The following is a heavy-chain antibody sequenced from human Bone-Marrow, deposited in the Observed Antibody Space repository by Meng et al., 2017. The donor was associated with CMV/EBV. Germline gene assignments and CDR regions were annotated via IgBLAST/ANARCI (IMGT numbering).Heavy chain of an antibody. V-gene: IGHV4-39*07. J-gene: IGHJ5*02. D-gene: IGHD2-21*02. CDR1: GGSINSSSYF. Sequence: SETLSLTCTVSGGSINSSSYFWGWIRQPPGKGLEWIGSLYDSGRTYYNPSLKSRVTISVDTSKNRFSLKLSSVTAADTAVYYCARAFCVGGDCYSPNWFDPWGQGTLVTVSS. CDR3: ARAFCVGGDCYSPNWFDP. CDR2: LYDSGRT.